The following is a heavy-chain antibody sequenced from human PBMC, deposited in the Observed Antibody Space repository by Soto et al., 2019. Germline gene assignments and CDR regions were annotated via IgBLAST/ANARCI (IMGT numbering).Heavy chain of an antibody. CDR2: ISESGGST. CDR1: GFSFSDYA. J-gene: IGHJ4*02. Sequence: GGSLRLSCAASGFSFSDYAMSWVRQAPGKGLEWVSVISESGGSTHYADSVRGRFTVSRDNSKNSLSLRMNSLRDEDTAVYFCAKRSPYSSDWDSPIFDYRGQGALVTV. D-gene: IGHD6-25*01. CDR3: AKRSPYSSDWDSPIFDY. V-gene: IGHV3-23*01.